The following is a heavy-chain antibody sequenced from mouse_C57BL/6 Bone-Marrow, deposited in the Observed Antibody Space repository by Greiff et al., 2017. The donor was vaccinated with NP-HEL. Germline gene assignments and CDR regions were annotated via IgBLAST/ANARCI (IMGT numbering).Heavy chain of an antibody. J-gene: IGHJ3*01. Sequence: QVQLQQSGAELVRPGASVTLSCKASGYTFTDYEMHWVKQTPVHGLEWIGAIDPETGGTAYNQTFKGKAILTADKSSSTAYMALRSLTSEDAAVYYCTRPYDYDKREGFAYWGQGTLVTVSA. CDR2: IDPETGGT. V-gene: IGHV1-15*01. CDR3: TRPYDYDKREGFAY. D-gene: IGHD2-4*01. CDR1: GYTFTDYE.